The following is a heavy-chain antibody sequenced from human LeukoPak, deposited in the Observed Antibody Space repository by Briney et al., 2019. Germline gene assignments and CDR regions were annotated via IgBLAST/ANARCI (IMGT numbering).Heavy chain of an antibody. D-gene: IGHD2-2*01. CDR2: IYHSGTT. Sequence: SEPLSLTCAVSGYSISSGYYWGWIRQPPGKGLEGIGSIYHSGTTYYNPSLKSRVTISVDTSKNQFSLKLSSVTAADTAVYYCARDLSACSSTSCYGSWFDPWGQGTLVTVSS. V-gene: IGHV4-38-2*02. CDR3: ARDLSACSSTSCYGSWFDP. J-gene: IGHJ5*02. CDR1: GYSISSGYY.